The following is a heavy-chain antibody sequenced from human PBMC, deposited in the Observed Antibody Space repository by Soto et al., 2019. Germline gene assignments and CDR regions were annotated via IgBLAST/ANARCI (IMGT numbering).Heavy chain of an antibody. Sequence: QVQLQQWGAGLLKPSETLSLTCAVYGGSFSGYYWSWIRQPPGKGLEWIGEINHSGSTNYNPSLKSRVTKSVDTSKNQFSRKLSSVPAADTAVYYCAREEGSGGGNWFDPWGQGTLVTVSS. CDR2: INHSGST. CDR1: GGSFSGYY. J-gene: IGHJ5*02. V-gene: IGHV4-34*01. D-gene: IGHD3-10*01. CDR3: AREEGSGGGNWFDP.